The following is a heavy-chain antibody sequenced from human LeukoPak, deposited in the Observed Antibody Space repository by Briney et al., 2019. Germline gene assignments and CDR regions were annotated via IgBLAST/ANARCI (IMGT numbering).Heavy chain of an antibody. CDR1: GFTFSSSW. D-gene: IGHD3-16*02. CDR2: MSGDGRTI. CDR3: AKAGSFRFDN. Sequence: GGSLRLSCVGSGFTFSSSWIHWVRHPPGKGLVWVSRMSGDGRTIDYADSVKGRFTISRDNAKNTLYLQMNSLTVEDTAVYFCAKAGSFRFDNWGQGTLVTVSS. V-gene: IGHV3-74*01. J-gene: IGHJ4*02.